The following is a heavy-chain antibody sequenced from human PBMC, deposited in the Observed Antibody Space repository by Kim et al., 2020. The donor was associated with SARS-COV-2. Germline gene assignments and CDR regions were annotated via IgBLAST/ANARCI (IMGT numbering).Heavy chain of an antibody. D-gene: IGHD6-6*01. CDR2: IYYRGST. V-gene: IGHV4-39*01. CDR3: ARHTPNIAALYYYYGMDV. J-gene: IGHJ6*02. Sequence: SETLSLTCTVSGDSIINSRNYWAWIRQPPGKGLEWIGSIYYRGSTDYNPSLKSRVTISVDTSKNQFSLQLSSVTAADAAVDYCARHTPNIAALYYYYGMDVWGQGTTVTVAS. CDR1: GDSIINSRNY.